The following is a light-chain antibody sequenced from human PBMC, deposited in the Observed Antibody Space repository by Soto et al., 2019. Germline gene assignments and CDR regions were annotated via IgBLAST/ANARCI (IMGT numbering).Light chain of an antibody. CDR2: GAS. CDR3: QQYVPSPPGFT. CDR1: QSVSSSY. V-gene: IGKV3-20*01. J-gene: IGKJ3*01. Sequence: EIVLKQSPGTLSLSPGERATLSCRASQSVSSSYLAWYQQKPGQPPRLLIYGASSRATGVPDRFSGSATGTDFTLTISRLEPEDFAVYYCQQYVPSPPGFTFGPGTKVDIK.